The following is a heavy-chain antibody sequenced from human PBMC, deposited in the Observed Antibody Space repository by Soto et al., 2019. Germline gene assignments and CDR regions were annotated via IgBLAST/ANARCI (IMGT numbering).Heavy chain of an antibody. CDR1: GGTFSSYA. CDR3: ARDDVDTAMPYGMDV. J-gene: IGHJ6*02. CDR2: IIPIFGTA. V-gene: IGHV1-69*13. Sequence: GASVKDSCKASGGTFSSYAISWVRQSPGQGLEWMGGIIPIFGTANYAQKFQGRVTITADESTSTAYMELSSLRSEDTAVYYCARDDVDTAMPYGMDVWGQGTTVTVSS. D-gene: IGHD5-18*01.